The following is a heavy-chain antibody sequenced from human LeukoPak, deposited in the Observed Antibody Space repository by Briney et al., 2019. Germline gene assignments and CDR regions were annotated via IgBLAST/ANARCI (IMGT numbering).Heavy chain of an antibody. CDR2: IKQDGSEK. J-gene: IGHJ4*02. Sequence: GGSLRLSCAASGFSFSSDWMSWVRQAPGKGLEWVANIKQDGSEKYFVDSVKGRFTIPRDNAKNSLFLQMNSLRAEDTAVYYCARDLLQLVGFCDCWGQGTLVTVSS. D-gene: IGHD6-6*01. CDR1: GFSFSSDW. CDR3: ARDLLQLVGFCDC. V-gene: IGHV3-7*01.